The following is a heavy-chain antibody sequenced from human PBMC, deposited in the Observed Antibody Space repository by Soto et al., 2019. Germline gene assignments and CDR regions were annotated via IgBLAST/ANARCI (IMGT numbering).Heavy chain of an antibody. J-gene: IGHJ6*02. CDR1: GGSISSGDYY. Sequence: QVQLQESGPGLVKPSQTLSLTCTVSGGSISSGDYYWSWIRQPPGKGLEWIGYIYYSGSTYYNPSLTSRVTISVDTSKNQFSLKLSSVTAADTAVYYCARDRSYYYDSSGYYYYYYGMDVWGQGTTVTVSS. V-gene: IGHV4-30-4*01. CDR2: IYYSGST. CDR3: ARDRSYYYDSSGYYYYYYGMDV. D-gene: IGHD3-22*01.